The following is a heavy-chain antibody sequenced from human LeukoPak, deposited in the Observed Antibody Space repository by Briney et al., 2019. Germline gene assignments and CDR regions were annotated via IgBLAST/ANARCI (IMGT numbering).Heavy chain of an antibody. D-gene: IGHD1-14*01. CDR3: AKEGAGFRN. V-gene: IGHV4-34*01. J-gene: IGHJ4*02. Sequence: SETLSLTCAVYGGSFSGYYWSWIRQPPGKGLEWIGEINHSGSTNYNPSLKSRVTISVDTSKNQLSLQLNSVTPEDTAVYYCAKEGAGFRNWGQGTLVTVSS. CDR2: INHSGST. CDR1: GGSFSGYY.